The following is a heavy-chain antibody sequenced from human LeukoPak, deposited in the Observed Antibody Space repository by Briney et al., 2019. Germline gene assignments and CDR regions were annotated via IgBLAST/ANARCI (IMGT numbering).Heavy chain of an antibody. CDR1: GVSFSGYY. CDR2: INHGVST. J-gene: IGHJ5*02. V-gene: IGHV4-34*01. D-gene: IGHD2-21*02. Sequence: PSETLSRTCAVYGVSFSGYYWSWIRQPPGKGRKWMGEINHGVSTNNNPSLKSRVSISVDTSKNQCSLKLSSVPAVETAVYYCASKGGAYCGGDCYSGGWFDPWGEGTLVTVSS. CDR3: ASKGGAYCGGDCYSGGWFDP.